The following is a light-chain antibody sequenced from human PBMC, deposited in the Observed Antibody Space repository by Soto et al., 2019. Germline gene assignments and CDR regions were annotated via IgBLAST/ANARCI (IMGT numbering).Light chain of an antibody. J-gene: IGLJ1*01. Sequence: QSVLTQPPSVSGAPGQRVTISCTGNSSNIGAGFAVHWYQQLPRTAPKLLIYDDTNRPSGVPDRFSGSKSGTSASLAISGLQSEDEADYYCAAWDDSLNGHVFGTGTKLTVL. CDR1: SSNIGAGFA. V-gene: IGLV1-40*01. CDR3: AAWDDSLNGHV. CDR2: DDT.